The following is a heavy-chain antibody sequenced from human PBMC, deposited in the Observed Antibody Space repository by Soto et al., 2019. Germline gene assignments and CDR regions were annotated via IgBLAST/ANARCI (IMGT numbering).Heavy chain of an antibody. CDR3: ARDFSRSYAPLFDY. V-gene: IGHV4-4*02. Sequence: SETLSLTCAVSGGSISSSNWWSWVRQPPGKGLEWIGEIYHSGSTNYNPSLKSRVTISVDKSKNQFSLKLSSVTAADTAVYYCARDFSRSYAPLFDYWGQGNLVTFSS. CDR1: GGSISSSNW. D-gene: IGHD6-13*01. CDR2: IYHSGST. J-gene: IGHJ4*02.